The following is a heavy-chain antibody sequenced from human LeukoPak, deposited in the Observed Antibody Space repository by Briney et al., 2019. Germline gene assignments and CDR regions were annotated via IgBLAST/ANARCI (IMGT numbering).Heavy chain of an antibody. Sequence: SGTLSLTCAVSWGSISSGHGWSWVRQPPGEGLEWIGEVYHTGSTRYNPSLKSRVTISVDNSKNQFSLKLTSVTAADTAVYRCTRGTLHWYGSVSYYLGSWFDAGAQGALVTVSS. CDR1: WGSISSGHG. CDR3: TRGTLHWYGSVSYYLGSWFDA. CDR2: VYHTGST. V-gene: IGHV4-4*01. J-gene: IGHJ5*02. D-gene: IGHD3-10*01.